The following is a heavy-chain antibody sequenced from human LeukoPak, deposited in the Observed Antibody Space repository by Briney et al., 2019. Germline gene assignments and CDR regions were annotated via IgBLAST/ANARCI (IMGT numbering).Heavy chain of an antibody. V-gene: IGHV1-18*01. Sequence: ASVKPSCKPSGYTFTNFGITWMRQSPGQRLECMGWISPYNGNTNHTQNLQGRVTMTSDTSKNTAYMELRSISSADTAVYYCARVFAAARCINAFDIWGQGTMVTVSS. J-gene: IGHJ3*02. CDR2: ISPYNGNT. D-gene: IGHD6-6*01. CDR3: ARVFAAARCINAFDI. CDR1: GYTFTNFG.